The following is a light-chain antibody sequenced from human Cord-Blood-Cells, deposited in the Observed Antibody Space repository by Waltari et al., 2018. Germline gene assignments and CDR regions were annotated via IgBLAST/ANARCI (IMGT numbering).Light chain of an antibody. CDR2: KAS. V-gene: IGKV1-5*03. J-gene: IGKJ1*01. CDR1: QSISSW. CDR3: QQYNSYWK. Sequence: DIQMTQSPSTLSASVGDRVTITCRASQSISSWLAWYQQKPWKAPKLLIYKASSLESGVPARFRGSGSGTEFTLTISSLQPDDFATYYCQQYNSYWKFGQGTKVEIK.